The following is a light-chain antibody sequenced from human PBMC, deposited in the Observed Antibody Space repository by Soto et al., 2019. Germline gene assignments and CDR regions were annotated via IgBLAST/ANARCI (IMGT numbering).Light chain of an antibody. V-gene: IGKV3-11*01. J-gene: IGKJ1*01. CDR2: DAS. CDR3: QQYNEWPET. CDR1: QSVNTF. Sequence: EIVLTQSPATLSLSPGDRATLSCRASQSVNTFLAWYQQKPGQAPRLLIYDASNRATDIPARFSGSGSGTDFTLTISSLQSEDFAVYYCQQYNEWPETFGHGTKVDIK.